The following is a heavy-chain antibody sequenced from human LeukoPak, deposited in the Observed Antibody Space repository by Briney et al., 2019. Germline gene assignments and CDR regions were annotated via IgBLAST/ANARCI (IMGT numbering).Heavy chain of an antibody. CDR2: ISTYNGNT. V-gene: IGHV1-18*01. J-gene: IGHJ4*02. CDR1: GYTYVTYG. Sequence: ASVKVSCKASGYTYVTYGINELRQAPGQGPEWIGWISTYNGNTKYALKFQDRVTLTRDTSTTTAYMELKSLTSDDRAVYYCARASFDHWGQGTLVIVSS. CDR3: ARASFDH.